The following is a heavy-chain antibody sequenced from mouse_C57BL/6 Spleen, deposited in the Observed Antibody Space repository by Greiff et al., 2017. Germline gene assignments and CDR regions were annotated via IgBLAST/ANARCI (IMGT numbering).Heavy chain of an antibody. CDR1: GFTFSDYY. Sequence: DVKLVESEGGLVQPGSSMKLSCTASGFTFSDYYMAWVRQVPEKGLEWVANINYDGSRTYYLDSLKSRFIISRDNAKNILSRQMSSLKSEDTATYYCARESTSWYFDVWGTGTTVTVSS. CDR3: ARESTSWYFDV. J-gene: IGHJ1*03. CDR2: INYDGSRT. D-gene: IGHD5-1*01. V-gene: IGHV5-16*01.